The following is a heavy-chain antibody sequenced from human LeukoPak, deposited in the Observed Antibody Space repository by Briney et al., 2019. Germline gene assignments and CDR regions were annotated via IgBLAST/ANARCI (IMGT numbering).Heavy chain of an antibody. CDR2: IIPIFGTA. D-gene: IGHD6-13*01. CDR1: GGTFSSYA. V-gene: IGHV1-69*05. J-gene: IGHJ4*02. Sequence: GASVKVSCKASGGTFSSYAISWVRQAPGQGLEWMGWIIPIFGTANYTKKFQGRVTITTDESTSTDYMELSSLRSEDTAVYYCASSSSSWYSLYWGQGTLVTVSS. CDR3: ASSSSSWYSLY.